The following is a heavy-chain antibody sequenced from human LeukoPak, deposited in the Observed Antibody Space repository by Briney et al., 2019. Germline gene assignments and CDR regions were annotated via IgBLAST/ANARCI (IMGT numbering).Heavy chain of an antibody. CDR3: ARAWRCVSTSCYSYFDP. V-gene: IGHV3-7*01. CDR2: IKQDGSEK. Sequence: GGSLRLSCAASGFTFSTYWMTWVRQAPGKGLEWVAKIKQDGSEKIYMDSVKGRFTISRDNAKNSLFLQMNSLRTEDTALYYCARAWRCVSTSCYSYFDPWGQGTLVTVSS. J-gene: IGHJ5*02. D-gene: IGHD2-2*02. CDR1: GFTFSTYW.